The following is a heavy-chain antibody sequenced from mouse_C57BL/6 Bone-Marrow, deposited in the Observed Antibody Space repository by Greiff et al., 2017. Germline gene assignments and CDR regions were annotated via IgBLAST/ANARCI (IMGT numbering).Heavy chain of an antibody. CDR1: GYSFTGYF. Sequence: VQLQQSGPELVKPGDSVKISCKASGYSFTGYFMNWVMQSHGKSLEWIGRINPYNGDTFYNQKFKGKATLTVDKSSSTAHMGLRSLTSEDSAVYYCARFLLLRYHWYFDVWGTGTTVTVSS. CDR2: INPYNGDT. CDR3: ARFLLLRYHWYFDV. V-gene: IGHV1-20*01. J-gene: IGHJ1*03. D-gene: IGHD1-1*01.